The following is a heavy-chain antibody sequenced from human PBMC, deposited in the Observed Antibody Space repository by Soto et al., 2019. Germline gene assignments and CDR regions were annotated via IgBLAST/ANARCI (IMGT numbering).Heavy chain of an antibody. CDR3: ARGNVDTAMATSDY. CDR2: ISSSSSTI. CDR1: GFTFSSYS. D-gene: IGHD5-18*01. V-gene: IGHV3-48*02. Sequence: GGSLRLSCAASGFTFSSYSMNWVRQAPGKGLEWVSYISSSSSTIYYADSVKGRFTISRDNAKNSLYLQMNSLRDEDTAVYYCARGNVDTAMATSDYWGQGTLVTVSS. J-gene: IGHJ4*02.